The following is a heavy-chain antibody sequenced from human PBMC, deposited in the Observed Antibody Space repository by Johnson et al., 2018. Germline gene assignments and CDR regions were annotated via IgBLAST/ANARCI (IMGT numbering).Heavy chain of an antibody. CDR1: GFTFDDYA. J-gene: IGHJ3*02. CDR2: ISWNSGSI. CDR3: AKDIKALTFGGVIAYDAFDI. V-gene: IGHV3-9*01. Sequence: VQLVQSGGGLVQPGRSLRLSCAASGFTFDDYAMHWVRQAPGKGLEWVSGISWNSGSIGYADSVKGRFTISRDNAKNSLSLQMNSLRAEDTAVDYCAKDIKALTFGGVIAYDAFDIWGQGTMVTVSS. D-gene: IGHD3-16*02.